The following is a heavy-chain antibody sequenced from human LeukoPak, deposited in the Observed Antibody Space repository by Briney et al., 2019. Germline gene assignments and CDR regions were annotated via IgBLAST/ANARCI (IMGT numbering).Heavy chain of an antibody. J-gene: IGHJ1*01. CDR1: GGSITNHY. Sequence: SETLSLTCTFSGGSITNHYCNWIRQPAGKGLEWIGRIYTSGRMYTSGNTNYNPSLKSRVTMSVDMSKNQISLKLTSVTAADTAVYYCASDYFDSSGYHYFHNWGQGTLVTVSS. V-gene: IGHV4-4*07. CDR3: ASDYFDSSGYHYFHN. CDR2: IYTSGRMYTSGNT. D-gene: IGHD3-22*01.